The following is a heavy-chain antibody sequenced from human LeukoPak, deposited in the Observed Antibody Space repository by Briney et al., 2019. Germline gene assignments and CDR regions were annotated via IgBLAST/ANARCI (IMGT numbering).Heavy chain of an antibody. J-gene: IGHJ4*02. Sequence: GGSLRLSCAASGFTFSSYWISWVRQAPGKGLEWVANIKQDGSEKYYVDSVKGRFTISRENAKNSLYLQMNSLRAEDTAVYYCARDSHDFWSGYPPPDYWGQGTLVTVSS. V-gene: IGHV3-7*01. D-gene: IGHD3-3*01. CDR2: IKQDGSEK. CDR1: GFTFSSYW. CDR3: ARDSHDFWSGYPPPDY.